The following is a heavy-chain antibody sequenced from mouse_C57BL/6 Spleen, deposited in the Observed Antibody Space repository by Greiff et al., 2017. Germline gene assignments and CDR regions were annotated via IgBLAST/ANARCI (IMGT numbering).Heavy chain of an antibody. CDR3: ARGTWAMDY. V-gene: IGHV1-82*01. D-gene: IGHD3-3*01. J-gene: IGHJ4*01. CDR1: GYAFSSSW. CDR2: IYPGDGDT. Sequence: VQLQQSGPELVKPGASVKISCKASGYAFSSSWMNWVKQRPGKGLEWIGRIYPGDGDTNYNGKFKGKATLTADKSSSTAYMQLSSLTSEDSAVYFCARGTWAMDYWGQGTSVTVSS.